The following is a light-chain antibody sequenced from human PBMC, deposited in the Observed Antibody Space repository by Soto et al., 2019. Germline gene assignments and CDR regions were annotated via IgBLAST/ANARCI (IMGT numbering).Light chain of an antibody. CDR1: SSDVGGYNY. CDR2: EVS. CDR3: SSFTSGYTFV. J-gene: IGLJ1*01. Sequence: QSVLAQPASGSGSPGQSIAISCTGTSSDVGGYNYVSWYQQHPGKAPKLLISEVSIRPSGVSDRFSGSKSGNTASLTISGLQTEDEADYYRSSFTSGYTFVFGSGTKVTVL. V-gene: IGLV2-14*01.